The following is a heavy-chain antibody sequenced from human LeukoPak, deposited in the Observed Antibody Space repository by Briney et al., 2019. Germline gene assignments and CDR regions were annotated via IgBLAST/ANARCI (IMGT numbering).Heavy chain of an antibody. D-gene: IGHD4-17*01. V-gene: IGHV4-59*02. J-gene: IGHJ4*02. Sequence: SETLSLTCTVPGRSVRNSYLSWIRQPPGKGLEWLGYIDYSGNTNYSPSLKSRVTISVDTSKNQFSLILTSVTAADTAVYYCTREPDTVTVGVWGQGTLVTVSS. CDR3: TREPDTVTVGV. CDR1: GRSVRNSY. CDR2: IDYSGNT.